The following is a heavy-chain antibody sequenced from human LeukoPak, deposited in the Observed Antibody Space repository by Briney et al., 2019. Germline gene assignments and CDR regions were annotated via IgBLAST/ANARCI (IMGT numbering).Heavy chain of an antibody. D-gene: IGHD7-27*01. V-gene: IGHV3-66*04. Sequence: GGSLRLSCAASGFTVSSNYMSWVRQAPGKGLEWVSVIYSGGSTYYADSVKGRFTISRDNSKNTLYFQMNSLRAEDTAVYYCARPGETGEIDYWGQGTLVTVSS. CDR1: GFTVSSNY. CDR3: ARPGETGEIDY. J-gene: IGHJ4*02. CDR2: IYSGGST.